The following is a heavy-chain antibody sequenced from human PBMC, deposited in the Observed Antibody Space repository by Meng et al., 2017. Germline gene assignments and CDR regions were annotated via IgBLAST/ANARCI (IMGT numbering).Heavy chain of an antibody. CDR3: TIYMRGHI. CDR2: IGGKPKRYAA. D-gene: IGHD2/OR15-2a*01. V-gene: IGHV3-73*01. J-gene: IGHJ3*02. Sequence: GESLKISCAVSGVSFSDSDIHWVRQASGKGLEWVGRIGGKPKRYAAAYAASVRGTLTISRDDSKNTAYLQMNSLKTEDTAVYFCTIYMRGHIWGQGTMVTVSS. CDR1: GVSFSDSD.